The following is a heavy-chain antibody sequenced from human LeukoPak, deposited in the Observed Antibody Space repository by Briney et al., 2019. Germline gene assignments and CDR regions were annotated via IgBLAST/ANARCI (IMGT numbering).Heavy chain of an antibody. CDR3: ARVLRGAVTSNCFDP. Sequence: SETLSLSCTVSGCSINDYYWTWIRQAPGKGLEWLGYITNSGTTDYYPSLKSRVTMSVDTSKNEFSLKVTSVTAADTAMYYCARVLRGAVTSNCFDPWGQGTLVTVSS. D-gene: IGHD4-17*01. V-gene: IGHV4-59*01. CDR2: ITNSGTT. J-gene: IGHJ5*02. CDR1: GCSINDYY.